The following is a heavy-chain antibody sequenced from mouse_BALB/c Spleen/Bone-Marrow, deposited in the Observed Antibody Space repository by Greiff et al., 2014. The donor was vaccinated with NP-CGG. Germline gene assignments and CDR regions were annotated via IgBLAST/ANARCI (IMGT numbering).Heavy chain of an antibody. CDR1: GYNFTSYW. D-gene: IGHD4-1*01. J-gene: IGHJ3*01. CDR2: IYPGSGSN. Sequence: QVHVKQSGAELVKPGTSVKLSCKASGYNFTSYWINWVKLRPGQGLEWIGDIYPGSGSNHKNEKFKTKATLTVDTSSSTAYMQLSSLASEDSALYYCARDGNWPFAYWGQGTLVTVSA. CDR3: ARDGNWPFAY. V-gene: IGHV1-55*01.